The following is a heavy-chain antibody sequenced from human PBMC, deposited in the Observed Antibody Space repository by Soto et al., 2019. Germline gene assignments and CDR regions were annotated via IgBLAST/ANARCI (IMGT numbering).Heavy chain of an antibody. Sequence: SQTLSGTCALSGGSVSRNSAAWNWIRQSPSRGLEWLGRTYYRSKWYNDYAVSVKSRITINPDTSKNQFSLQLNSVTPEDTAVYYCAREGIAVAGSLMGHYGMDVWGQGTTVTVSS. CDR1: GGSVSRNSAA. V-gene: IGHV6-1*01. D-gene: IGHD6-19*01. CDR2: TYYRSKWYN. J-gene: IGHJ6*02. CDR3: AREGIAVAGSLMGHYGMDV.